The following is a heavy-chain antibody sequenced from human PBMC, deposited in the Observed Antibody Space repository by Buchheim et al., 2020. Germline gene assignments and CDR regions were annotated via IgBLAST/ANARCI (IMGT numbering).Heavy chain of an antibody. J-gene: IGHJ6*03. CDR2: INHSGST. V-gene: IGHV4-34*01. CDR1: GGSFSGYY. Sequence: QVQLQQWGAGLLKPSETLSLTCAVYGGSFSGYYWSWIRQPPGKGLEWIGEINHSGSTNYNPSLKSRVTISVDTSKNQFSLKLSSVTAADTAVYYCARGGEYCSSTSCYYYYYYYMDVWGKGTT. D-gene: IGHD2-2*01. CDR3: ARGGEYCSSTSCYYYYYYYMDV.